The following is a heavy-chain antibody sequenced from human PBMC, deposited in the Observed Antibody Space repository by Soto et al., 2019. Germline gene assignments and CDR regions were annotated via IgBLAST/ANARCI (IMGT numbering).Heavy chain of an antibody. V-gene: IGHV1-18*01. D-gene: IGHD1-1*01. CDR1: GYDFTTYG. CDR3: ARGRYGDY. Sequence: QVHLVQSGAEVKKPGASVKASCKGSGYDFTTYGITWVRLAPGQGLEWMAWISAHNGNTDYAQKLQGRVTVTRDTSTSTAYMELRSLRSDDTAVYYCARGRYGDYWGQGALVTVSS. CDR2: ISAHNGNT. J-gene: IGHJ4*02.